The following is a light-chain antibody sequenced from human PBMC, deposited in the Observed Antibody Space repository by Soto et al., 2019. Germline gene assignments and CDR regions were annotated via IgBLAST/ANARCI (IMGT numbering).Light chain of an antibody. CDR3: QQYGGSPT. CDR2: GAS. CDR1: QSVSSSY. V-gene: IGKV3-20*01. J-gene: IGKJ1*01. Sequence: EIVLTQSPGTLSLSPGERATLSCRASQSVSSSYLAWYQQKPGQAPRLLIYGASSRATGIPDRFSGSVSGTDFTLTISRLEPEDFAVYYCQQYGGSPTFGQGTKVEIK.